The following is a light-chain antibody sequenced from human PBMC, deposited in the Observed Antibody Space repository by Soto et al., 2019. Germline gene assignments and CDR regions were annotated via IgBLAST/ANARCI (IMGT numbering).Light chain of an antibody. CDR3: QQYDTSPRT. V-gene: IGKV3-20*01. CDR1: QSVSSNY. Sequence: EIVLTQSPGTLSLSPGERATLSCRASQSVSSNYLAWYQQKRGQAPRLLIYGASSRATGIPTRFSGSGSGSDFTLTISSLEPEDFAVYYCQQYDTSPRTFGQGTKVEI. J-gene: IGKJ1*01. CDR2: GAS.